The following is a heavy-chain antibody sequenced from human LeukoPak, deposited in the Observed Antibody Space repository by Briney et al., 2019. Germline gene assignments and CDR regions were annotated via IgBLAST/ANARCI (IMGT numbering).Heavy chain of an antibody. Sequence: PGGSLRLSCAASGFTFSNYWMNWVRQAPGKGLEWVANIKQDGSEKYYVDSVKGRFTISRDNAKNSLYLQMNSLRAEDTAVYYCAREGLRGVHWGQGTLVTVSS. V-gene: IGHV3-7*03. J-gene: IGHJ4*02. CDR2: IKQDGSEK. CDR1: GFTFSNYW. CDR3: AREGLRGVH. D-gene: IGHD2-15*01.